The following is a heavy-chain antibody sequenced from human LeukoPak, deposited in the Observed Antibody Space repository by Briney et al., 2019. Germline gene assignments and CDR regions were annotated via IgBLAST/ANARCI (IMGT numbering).Heavy chain of an antibody. D-gene: IGHD3-16*01. CDR3: ARARIMITFGGVKVFGY. J-gene: IGHJ4*02. V-gene: IGHV1-8*03. CDR2: MNPNSGNT. Sequence: ASGKVSCKASGYTFTSYGISWVRQATGQGLEWMGWMNPNSGNTGYAQKFQGRVTITRNTSISTAYMELSSLRSEDTAVYYCARARIMITFGGVKVFGYWGQGTLVTVSS. CDR1: GYTFTSYG.